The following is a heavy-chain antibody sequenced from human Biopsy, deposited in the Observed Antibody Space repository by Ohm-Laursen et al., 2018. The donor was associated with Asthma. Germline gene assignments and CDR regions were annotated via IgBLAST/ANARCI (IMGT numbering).Heavy chain of an antibody. CDR1: GAAISRGGYY. CDR3: ARQKLVAAEGPFEM. CDR2: IYKSGQV. Sequence: GTLSLTCSVSGAAISRGGYYWGWIRQPPGKGLEWIGNIYKSGQVYYNLSLKSRVTISADTSKNQFSRQLRSVTAADTAVYYCARQKLVAAEGPFEMWGQGTMVIVSS. V-gene: IGHV4-39*01. J-gene: IGHJ3*02. D-gene: IGHD1-26*01.